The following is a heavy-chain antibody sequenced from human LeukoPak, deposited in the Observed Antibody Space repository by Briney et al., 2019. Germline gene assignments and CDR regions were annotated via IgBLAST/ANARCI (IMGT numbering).Heavy chain of an antibody. J-gene: IGHJ6*03. D-gene: IGHD5-18*01. CDR3: AKGGYSNGRYYYYYMDV. CDR1: GFTFSDYY. Sequence: PGGSLRLSCAASGFTFSDYYMNWLRQAPGKGLEWVSYLSSSGSTIYYADSVKGRFTISRDNAKNSLYLQMNSLRAEDTAVYYCAKGGYSNGRYYYYYMDVWGEGTTVTVSS. V-gene: IGHV3-11*01. CDR2: LSSSGSTI.